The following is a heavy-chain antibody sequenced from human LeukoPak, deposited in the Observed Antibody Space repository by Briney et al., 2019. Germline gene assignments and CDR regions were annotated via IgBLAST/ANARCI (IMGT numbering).Heavy chain of an antibody. CDR1: GYTFTDYY. D-gene: IGHD6-19*01. CDR2: INPNSGGT. Sequence: ASVKVSCKASGYTFTDYYIHWVRQAPGQGLEWIGSINPNSGGTDYAQKFQGRVTMTRDMSSRTAHMDLSSLRSDDTAVYYCARRDKGIAVAVTFDYWGQGTLATVSS. CDR3: ARRDKGIAVAVTFDY. J-gene: IGHJ4*02. V-gene: IGHV1-2*02.